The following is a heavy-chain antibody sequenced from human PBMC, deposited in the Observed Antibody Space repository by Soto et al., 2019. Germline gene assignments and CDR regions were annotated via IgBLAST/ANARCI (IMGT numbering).Heavy chain of an antibody. J-gene: IGHJ4*02. CDR1: GYTLTELS. D-gene: IGHD3-9*01. CDR2: FDPEDGET. Sequence: ASVKVSCKVSGYTLTELSMHWVRQAPGKGLEWMGGFDPEDGETIYAQKFQGRVTMTEDTSTDTAYMELSSLRSEDTAVYYCATRVLRYFDWSYGRFDEWGQGTLVTVSS. V-gene: IGHV1-24*01. CDR3: ATRVLRYFDWSYGRFDE.